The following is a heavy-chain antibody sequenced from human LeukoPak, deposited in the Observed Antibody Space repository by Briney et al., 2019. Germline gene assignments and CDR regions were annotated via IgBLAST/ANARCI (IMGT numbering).Heavy chain of an antibody. CDR2: IKQDGSEK. V-gene: IGHV3-7*01. J-gene: IGHJ4*02. CDR1: GFTFSSYG. Sequence: GGSLRLSCAASGFTFSSYGMHWVRQAPGKGLEWVANIKQDGSEKYYVDSVKGRFTISRDNAKNSLYLQMNSLRAEDTAVYYCAREGEWELGYWGQGTLVTVSS. CDR3: AREGEWELGY. D-gene: IGHD3-16*01.